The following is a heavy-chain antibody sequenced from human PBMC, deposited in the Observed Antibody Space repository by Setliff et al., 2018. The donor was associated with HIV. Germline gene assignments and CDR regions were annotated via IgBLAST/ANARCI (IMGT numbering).Heavy chain of an antibody. D-gene: IGHD3-3*01. CDR2: VYHSGKT. Sequence: TSETLSLTCTVSGQFISDGYYWGWIRQPPGKGLEWIGSVYHSGKTYYNPSLKSRVTMSADTSKNQISLMLRSMTAADTAVYYCARDRTYYNFWSGYYGEMLNDAFDIWGQGTMVTVSS. V-gene: IGHV4-38-2*02. CDR3: ARDRTYYNFWSGYYGEMLNDAFDI. CDR1: GQFISDGYY. J-gene: IGHJ3*02.